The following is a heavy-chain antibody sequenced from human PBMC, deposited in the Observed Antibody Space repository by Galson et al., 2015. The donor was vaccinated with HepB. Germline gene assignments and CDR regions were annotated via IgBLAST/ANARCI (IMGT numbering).Heavy chain of an antibody. V-gene: IGHV3-23*01. Sequence: SLRLSCAASGFTFSSYALSWVRQAPGKGLEWVSSINTSGGRTYYADSVKGRFTISRDNSKNTLYLQMNSLRVEDTAVYYCAKGLTDYSSSWSDYWGQGTLVTVSS. CDR3: AKGLTDYSSSWSDY. D-gene: IGHD6-13*01. CDR2: INTSGGRT. CDR1: GFTFSSYA. J-gene: IGHJ4*02.